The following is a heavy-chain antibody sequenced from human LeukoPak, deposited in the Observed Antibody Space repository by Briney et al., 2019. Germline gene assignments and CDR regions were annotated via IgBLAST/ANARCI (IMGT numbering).Heavy chain of an antibody. CDR2: IYYSGST. CDR3: ARKVVFDL. Sequence: PSETLSLTCTVSGGSISSYYWSWIRQPPGKGLEWIGSIYYSGSTYYNPSLKSRVTISVDTSKNQFSLKLSSVTAAGTAVYYCARKVVFDLWGRGTLVTVSS. V-gene: IGHV4-39*01. J-gene: IGHJ2*01. CDR1: GGSISSYY. D-gene: IGHD2-15*01.